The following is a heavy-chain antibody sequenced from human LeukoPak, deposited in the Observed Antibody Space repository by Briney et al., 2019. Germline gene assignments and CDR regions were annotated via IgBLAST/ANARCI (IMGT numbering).Heavy chain of an antibody. D-gene: IGHD5-24*01. Sequence: GGSLRLSCAASGFTVSSNYMSWIRQAPGRGLEWVSLLYPDGSTSYADSVRGRFTISRDSSKNTLSLQMNSLGVEDTAVYFCARTINRSFGYWGQGTLVTVSS. CDR2: LYPDGST. J-gene: IGHJ4*02. V-gene: IGHV3-53*01. CDR3: ARTINRSFGY. CDR1: GFTVSSNY.